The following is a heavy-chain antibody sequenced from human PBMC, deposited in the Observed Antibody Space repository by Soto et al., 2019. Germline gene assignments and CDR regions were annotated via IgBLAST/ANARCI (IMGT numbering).Heavy chain of an antibody. V-gene: IGHV4-30-4*01. Sequence: SETLSLTCTVSGGSISSGDYYWSWIRQPPGKGLEWIGYIYYSGSTYYNPSLKSRVTISVDTSKNQFSLKLSPVTAADTAVYYGARGTYCSSTSCYQNNWFDPWGQGTLVTVSS. CDR2: IYYSGST. J-gene: IGHJ5*02. CDR3: ARGTYCSSTSCYQNNWFDP. CDR1: GGSISSGDYY. D-gene: IGHD2-2*01.